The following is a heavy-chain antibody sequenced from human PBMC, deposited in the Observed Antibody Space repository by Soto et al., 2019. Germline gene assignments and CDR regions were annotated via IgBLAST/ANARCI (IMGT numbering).Heavy chain of an antibody. Sequence: EVQLLESGGGLVQPGGSLRLSCAASGVTFSSYAMSWVRQAPGKGLEWVSSISGSAGHTYYADSVKGRFTISRDNSKKTMYLQMDSLRAEDTAVYYCARGLRQEVVYWYFDLWGRGTLVTVSS. CDR2: ISGSAGHT. V-gene: IGHV3-23*01. CDR1: GVTFSSYA. J-gene: IGHJ2*01. CDR3: ARGLRQEVVYWYFDL. D-gene: IGHD3-22*01.